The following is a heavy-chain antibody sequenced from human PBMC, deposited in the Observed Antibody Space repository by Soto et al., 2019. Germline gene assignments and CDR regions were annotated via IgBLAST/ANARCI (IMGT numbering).Heavy chain of an antibody. Sequence: QVQLVQSGAEVKKPGSSVRVSCKASGGNFNIFAIRWVRQASGQGLQGMGVILAVIETLNIAQTLQGRVTLSADESTNTAYMELTRLTSEDTAVYFCAKALGITTTWGKGTLVTASS. V-gene: IGHV1-69*01. CDR2: ILAVIETL. CDR1: GGNFNIFA. D-gene: IGHD1-1*01. CDR3: AKALGITTT. J-gene: IGHJ5*02.